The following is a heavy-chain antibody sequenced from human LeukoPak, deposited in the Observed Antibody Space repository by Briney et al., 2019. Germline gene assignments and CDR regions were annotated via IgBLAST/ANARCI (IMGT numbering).Heavy chain of an antibody. CDR2: IYYSGST. D-gene: IGHD5-18*01. J-gene: IGHJ6*02. Sequence: SETLSLTCTVSGGSISSYYWSWIRQPPGKGLEWIGYIYYSGSTNYNPSLKSRVTISVDTSKNQFSLKLSSVTAADTAVYYCARRRSYGNYYYYGMDVWGQGTTVTVSS. V-gene: IGHV4-59*12. CDR3: ARRRSYGNYYYYGMDV. CDR1: GGSISSYY.